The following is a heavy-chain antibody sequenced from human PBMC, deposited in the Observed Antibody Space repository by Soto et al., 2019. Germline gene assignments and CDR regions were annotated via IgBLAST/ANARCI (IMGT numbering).Heavy chain of an antibody. CDR3: ARLRLGEFDY. Sequence: LSLTCTVSGGSISSSSYYWGWIRQPPGKGLEWIGSIYYSGSTYYNPSLKSRVTISVDTSKNQFSLKLSSVTAADTAVYYCARLRLGEFDYWGQGTLVTVSS. D-gene: IGHD3-16*01. J-gene: IGHJ4*02. CDR2: IYYSGST. CDR1: GGSISSSSYY. V-gene: IGHV4-39*01.